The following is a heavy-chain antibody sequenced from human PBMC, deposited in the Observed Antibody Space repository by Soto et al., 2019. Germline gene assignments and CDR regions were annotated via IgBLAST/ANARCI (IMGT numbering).Heavy chain of an antibody. D-gene: IGHD2-2*01. V-gene: IGHV1-69*13. J-gene: IGHJ5*02. CDR3: ARGVDIVVVPAANWFVP. Sequence: ASVKVSCKASGCTFSSYAISWVRQAPGQGLEWMGGIIPIFGTANYAQKFQGRVTITADESTSTAYMELSSLRSEDTAVYYCARGVDIVVVPAANWFVPWGQGTLVTVSS. CDR2: IIPIFGTA. CDR1: GCTFSSYA.